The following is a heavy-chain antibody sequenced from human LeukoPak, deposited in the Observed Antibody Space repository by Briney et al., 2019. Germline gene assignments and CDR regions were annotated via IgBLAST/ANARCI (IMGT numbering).Heavy chain of an antibody. CDR1: GYRFTSYW. D-gene: IGHD6-19*01. J-gene: IGHJ4*02. Sequence: GESLRISCKGSGYRFTSYWIGWVRQMPGKGLEWMGIIYPGDSDVRYSPSFQGQVTISADTSINTAYLQWGSLKASDTAMYYCARCYSSGWYYFDYWGQGTLVTVSS. V-gene: IGHV5-51*01. CDR3: ARCYSSGWYYFDY. CDR2: IYPGDSDV.